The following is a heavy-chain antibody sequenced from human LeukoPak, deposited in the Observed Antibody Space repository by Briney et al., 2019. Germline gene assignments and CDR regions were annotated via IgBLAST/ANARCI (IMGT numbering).Heavy chain of an antibody. V-gene: IGHV4-59*01. D-gene: IGHD3-10*01. Sequence: MTSETLSLTCTVSGGSISSYYWSWIRQPPGKGLEWIGYIHYSGSTNYNPSLKSRVTISVDTSKSQFSLKLSSVTAADTAVYYCARTIISMVRGVIYYSNMDVWGQGTTVTVSS. CDR3: ARTIISMVRGVIYYSNMDV. CDR2: IHYSGST. J-gene: IGHJ6*02. CDR1: GGSISSYY.